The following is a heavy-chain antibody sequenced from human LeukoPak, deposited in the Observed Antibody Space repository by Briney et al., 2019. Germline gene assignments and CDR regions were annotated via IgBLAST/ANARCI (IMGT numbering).Heavy chain of an antibody. CDR3: ARADPGYYDSSGYYYGGIFDY. D-gene: IGHD3-22*01. V-gene: IGHV4-30-2*01. CDR2: IYHSGST. CDR1: GGSISSGGYS. Sequence: SQTLSLTCAVSGGSISSGGYSWSWIRQPPGKGLEWIGYIYHSGSTYYNPSLKSRVTISVDRSKNQFSLKLSSVTAADTAVYYCARADPGYYDSSGYYYGGIFDYWGQGTLVTVSS. J-gene: IGHJ4*02.